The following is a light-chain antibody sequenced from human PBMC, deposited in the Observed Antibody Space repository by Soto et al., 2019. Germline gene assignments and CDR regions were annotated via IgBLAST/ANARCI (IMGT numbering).Light chain of an antibody. V-gene: IGKV1-5*03. CDR1: QSIDTW. CDR3: QQYNSYSPLT. Sequence: DIQMTQSPSTLSASVGDRVTITCRASQSIDTWLAWYQQKPGEVPKVLIYKVSNLQRGVPSRFSGSGSGTEFTPTISSLQPDDFATYYCQQYNSYSPLTFGGGTKVDIK. J-gene: IGKJ4*01. CDR2: KVS.